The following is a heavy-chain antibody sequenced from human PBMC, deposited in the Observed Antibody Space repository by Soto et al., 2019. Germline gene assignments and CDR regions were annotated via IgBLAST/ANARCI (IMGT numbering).Heavy chain of an antibody. V-gene: IGHV3-30*18. D-gene: IGHD1-26*01. CDR2: ISYDGSSK. CDR1: GFTFSSYG. CDR3: AKGSIVGATKDWFDP. J-gene: IGHJ5*02. Sequence: QVQLVESGGGVVQPGRSLRLSCAASGFTFSSYGMYWVHQAPGKGLEWVAVISYDGSSKYYADSVKGRLTISRDNSENTLYLQMNSLRAEDTAVYYCAKGSIVGATKDWFDPWGQGTLVTVSS.